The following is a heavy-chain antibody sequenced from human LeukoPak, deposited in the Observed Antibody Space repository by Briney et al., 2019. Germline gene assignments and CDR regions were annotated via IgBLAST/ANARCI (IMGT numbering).Heavy chain of an antibody. CDR2: IYHSGNT. CDR1: GVSITTYY. CDR3: ATMTRRGQYYFDN. Sequence: SETLALTCTVSGVSITTYYWSWVRQPPGKGLEWFGFIYHSGNTNYNPSLKSRVTMSVDTSKSQFSLRLSSVTAADTAVYYCATMTRRGQYYFDNWGQGTLVTVSS. J-gene: IGHJ4*02. V-gene: IGHV4-4*09. D-gene: IGHD3-22*01.